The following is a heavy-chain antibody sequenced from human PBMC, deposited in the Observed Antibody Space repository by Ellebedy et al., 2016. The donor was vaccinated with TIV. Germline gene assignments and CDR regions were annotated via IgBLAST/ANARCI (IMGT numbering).Heavy chain of an antibody. Sequence: SETLSLTCTVSGASRSGSGVTYWSWIRQHPGKGLEWIGYIYFRGSTYYNPSLRSRVSISVDTSKSQFPLEVRSLTAADTAVYYCARAVGAGINWFDVWGQGTLVTVSS. CDR3: ARAVGAGINWFDV. CDR2: IYFRGST. V-gene: IGHV4-31*03. CDR1: GASRSGSGVTY. D-gene: IGHD1-14*01. J-gene: IGHJ5*02.